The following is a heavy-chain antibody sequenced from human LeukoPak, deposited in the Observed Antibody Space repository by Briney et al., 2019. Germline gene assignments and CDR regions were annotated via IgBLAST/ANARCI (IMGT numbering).Heavy chain of an antibody. CDR3: TTRHRYSLEWPPPYSFDC. D-gene: IGHD3-3*01. CDR2: IKSKTDGGTT. Sequence: GGSLRLSCAASGFIFSNAWMTWVRQAPGKGLEWVGRIKSKTDGGTTDYAAPVKGRFTISRDDSKNTLYLQMNSLKSEDTAVYYCTTRHRYSLEWPPPYSFDCWGQGILVTVSS. V-gene: IGHV3-15*01. CDR1: GFIFSNAW. J-gene: IGHJ4*02.